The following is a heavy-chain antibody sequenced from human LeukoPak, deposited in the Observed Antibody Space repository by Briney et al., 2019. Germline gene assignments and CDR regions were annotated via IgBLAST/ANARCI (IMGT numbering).Heavy chain of an antibody. J-gene: IGHJ6*04. CDR3: AREFEVAGLAMDV. V-gene: IGHV3-53*01. Sequence: GGSLRLSCAASGFTFSDYYMSWVRQAPGKGLEWVSVIYSGGSTYYAESVKGRFTISRDNSKNTLYLQMKSLRAEDTAVYYCAREFEVAGLAMDVWGKGTTVTVSS. CDR2: IYSGGST. CDR1: GFTFSDYY. D-gene: IGHD6-19*01.